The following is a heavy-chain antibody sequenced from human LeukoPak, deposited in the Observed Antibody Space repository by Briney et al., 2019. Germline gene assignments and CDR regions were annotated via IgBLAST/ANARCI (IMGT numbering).Heavy chain of an antibody. CDR2: IYYSGST. CDR3: ARDQVCSSTSCYFGYYYYMDV. Sequence: SQTLSLTCTVSGGSLSSGDYYWSWIRQPPGKGLEWIGYIYYSGSTYYNPSLKSRVTISVDTSKNQFSLKLSSVTAADTAVYYCARDQVCSSTSCYFGYYYYMDVWGKGTTVTVSS. J-gene: IGHJ6*03. CDR1: GGSLSSGDYY. V-gene: IGHV4-30-4*08. D-gene: IGHD2-2*01.